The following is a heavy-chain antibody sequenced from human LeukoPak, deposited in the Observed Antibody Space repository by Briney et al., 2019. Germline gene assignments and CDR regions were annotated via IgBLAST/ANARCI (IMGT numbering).Heavy chain of an antibody. Sequence: KGGESLKISCKDVGNTFGTYWVGWVRQMPGKGLEYMGIIFPRTSEVRYGPAFQGQVTISADRSTAYLQWSSLKASDTAIYYCARVFYQDSSDYENWLDPWGQGTLVTVSS. CDR3: ARVFYQDSSDYENWLDP. V-gene: IGHV5-51*01. D-gene: IGHD3-10*01. CDR1: GNTFGTYW. J-gene: IGHJ5*02. CDR2: IFPRTSEV.